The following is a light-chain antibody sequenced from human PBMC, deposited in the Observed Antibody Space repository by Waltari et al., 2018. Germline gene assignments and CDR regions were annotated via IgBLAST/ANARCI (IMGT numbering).Light chain of an antibody. CDR3: AAWDDNLTGPL. V-gene: IGLV1-47*01. CDR1: SPNPGGNF. CDR2: KNN. Sequence: SVLTQPPSASGTPGQTVTIPCSGSSPNPGGNFVSWYQQLPGMAPQLLTYKNNQRPSGVPDRFSGSKSGTSASLAISGLRSDDEAEYYCAAWDDNLTGPLFGGGTKVTVL. J-gene: IGLJ3*02.